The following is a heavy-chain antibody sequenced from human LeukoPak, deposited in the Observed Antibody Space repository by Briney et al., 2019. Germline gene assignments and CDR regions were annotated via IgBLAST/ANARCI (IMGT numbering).Heavy chain of an antibody. CDR3: TKEYCNGGSCYFVFDY. Sequence: PGGFLRLSCTGSGFTFGDYAMSWVRQAPGKGLEWVGFIRSKPYGGTTEYAASVKGRFTISRDESKSIAYLQMNSLKSEDTAVYYCTKEYCNGGSCYFVFDYWGQGTLVTVSS. D-gene: IGHD2-15*01. CDR1: GFTFGDYA. V-gene: IGHV3-49*04. J-gene: IGHJ4*02. CDR2: IRSKPYGGTT.